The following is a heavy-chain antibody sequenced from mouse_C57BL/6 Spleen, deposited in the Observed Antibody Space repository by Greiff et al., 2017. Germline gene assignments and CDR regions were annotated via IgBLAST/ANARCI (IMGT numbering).Heavy chain of an antibody. J-gene: IGHJ3*01. CDR1: GYTFTDYY. Sequence: VQLQQSGPELVKPGASVKISCKASGYTFTDYYMNWVKQSHGKSLEWIGDINPNNGGTSYNQKFKGKATLTVDKSSRTAYMELRSLTSEDSAVYYCARNYYGSRSFAYWGQGTLVTVSA. V-gene: IGHV1-26*01. CDR2: INPNNGGT. CDR3: ARNYYGSRSFAY. D-gene: IGHD1-1*01.